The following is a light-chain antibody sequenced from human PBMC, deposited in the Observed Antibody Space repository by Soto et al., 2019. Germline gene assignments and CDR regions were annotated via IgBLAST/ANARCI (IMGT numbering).Light chain of an antibody. J-gene: IGLJ1*01. Sequence: QSVLTQPASVSGPPGQSITISCTGTISDVGSYNLVSWYQQHPGNAPKVMIYAGSKRPSGVSNRFSGSKSGNTASLTISGLQTEDEADYYCCSYAGGSTYVFGSGTKVTV. CDR2: AGS. CDR3: CSYAGGSTYV. CDR1: ISDVGSYNL. V-gene: IGLV2-23*01.